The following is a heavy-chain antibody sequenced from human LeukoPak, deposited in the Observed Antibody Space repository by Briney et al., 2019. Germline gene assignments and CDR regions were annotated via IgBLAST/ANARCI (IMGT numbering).Heavy chain of an antibody. V-gene: IGHV1-18*01. CDR2: ISAYNGNT. J-gene: IGHJ5*02. CDR3: ARGVADSGYESWFDP. CDR1: GYTFTSYG. D-gene: IGHD5-12*01. Sequence: SVKVSCKASGYTFTSYGISWVRQAPGQGLEWMGWISAYNGNTNYAQKLQGRVTMTTDTSTSTAYMELRSPRSDDTAVYYCARGVADSGYESWFDPWGQGTLVTVSS.